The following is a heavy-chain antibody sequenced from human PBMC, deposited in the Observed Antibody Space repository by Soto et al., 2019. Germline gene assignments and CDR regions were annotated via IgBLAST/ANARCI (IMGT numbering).Heavy chain of an antibody. CDR3: ARDRPYCGGDCPYFDY. CDR2: IIPIFGTA. D-gene: IGHD2-21*02. V-gene: IGHV1-69*12. Sequence: QVQLVQSGAEVKKPGSSVKVSCKASGGTFSSYAISWVRQAPGQGLEWMGGIIPIFGTANYAQKFQGRVTITADEYTSTAYMELSSLRSEDTAVYYCARDRPYCGGDCPYFDYWGQGTLVTVSS. J-gene: IGHJ4*02. CDR1: GGTFSSYA.